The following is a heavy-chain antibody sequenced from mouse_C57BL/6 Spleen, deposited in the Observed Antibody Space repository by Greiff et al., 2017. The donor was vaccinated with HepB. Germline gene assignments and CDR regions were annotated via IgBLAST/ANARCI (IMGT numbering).Heavy chain of an antibody. CDR1: GFNIKDDY. V-gene: IGHV14-4*01. J-gene: IGHJ2*01. CDR2: IDPENGDT. CDR3: TASNWYFDY. Sequence: EVMLVESGAELVRPGASVKLSCTASGFNIKDDYMHWVKQRPEQGLEWIGWIDPENGDTEYASKFQGKATITADTSSNTAYLQLSSLTSEDTAVYYCTASNWYFDYWGQGTTLTVSS. D-gene: IGHD4-1*01.